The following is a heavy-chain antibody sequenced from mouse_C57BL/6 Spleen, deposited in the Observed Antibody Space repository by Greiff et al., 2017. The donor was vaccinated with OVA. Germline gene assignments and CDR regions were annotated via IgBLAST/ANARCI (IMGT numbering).Heavy chain of an antibody. CDR3: ARKRIIGYYNGSSYDWYFDV. CDR2: IDPANGNT. CDR1: GFNIKNTY. D-gene: IGHD1-1*01. V-gene: IGHV14-3*01. Sequence: VQLQQSVAELVRPGASVKLSCTASGFNIKNTYMHWVKQRPEQGLEWIGRIDPANGNTKYAPKFQGKATITADTTSNTAYLQLSSLTAEDTAIYYYARKRIIGYYNGSSYDWYFDVWGTGTTVTVSS. J-gene: IGHJ1*03.